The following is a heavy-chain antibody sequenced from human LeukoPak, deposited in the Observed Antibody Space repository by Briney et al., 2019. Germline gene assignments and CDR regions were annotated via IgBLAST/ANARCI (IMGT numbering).Heavy chain of an antibody. D-gene: IGHD6-19*01. V-gene: IGHV3-74*01. Sequence: GGSLRLSCVASGFTFTSNWMHWVRQAPGKGLGWVSHIKSDGSGTNYAASVKGRFTISRDNGKNTLYLQMNSLTAEDTAVYYCARGKAVAFDDWGQGTLVTVSS. CDR3: ARGKAVAFDD. J-gene: IGHJ4*02. CDR1: GFTFTSNW. CDR2: IKSDGSGT.